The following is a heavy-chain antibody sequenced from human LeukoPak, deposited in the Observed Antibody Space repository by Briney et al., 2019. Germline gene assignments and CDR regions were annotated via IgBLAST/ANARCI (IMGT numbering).Heavy chain of an antibody. CDR3: AREVVVITSDAFDI. D-gene: IGHD3-22*01. CDR1: GGSLSSYY. CDR2: IYYSGST. J-gene: IGHJ3*02. Sequence: SETLSLTCTVSGGSLSSYYWSWIRQPPGKGLEWIGYIYYSGSTNYNPSLKSRVTISVDTSKNQFSLKLSSVTAADTAVYYCAREVVVITSDAFDIWGQGTMVTVSS. V-gene: IGHV4-59*01.